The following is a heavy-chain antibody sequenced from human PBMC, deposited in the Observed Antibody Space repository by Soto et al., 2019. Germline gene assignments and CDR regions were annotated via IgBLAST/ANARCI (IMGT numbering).Heavy chain of an antibody. CDR2: ISSSGSTI. CDR3: ARDKKEYYDFWSGYYYFDY. V-gene: IGHV3-48*03. J-gene: IGHJ4*02. Sequence: GESLKISCAASGFTFSSYEMNWVRQAPGKGLEWVSYISSSGSTIYYADSVKGRFTISRDNAKNSLYLQMNSLRAEDTAVYYCARDKKEYYDFWSGYYYFDYWGQGTLVTVSS. CDR1: GFTFSSYE. D-gene: IGHD3-3*01.